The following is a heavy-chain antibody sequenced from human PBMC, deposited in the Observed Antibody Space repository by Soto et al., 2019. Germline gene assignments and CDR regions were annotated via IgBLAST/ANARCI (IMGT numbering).Heavy chain of an antibody. CDR2: ISYDGSNK. D-gene: IGHD6-13*01. J-gene: IGHJ5*02. CDR3: ARDRIAAAIKNWFDP. CDR1: GFTFSSYA. V-gene: IGHV3-30-3*01. Sequence: HPGGSLRLSCAASGFTFSSYAMHWVRQAPGKGLEWVAVISYDGSNKYYADSVKGRFTISRDNSKNTLYLQMNSLRAEDTAVYYCARDRIAAAIKNWFDPWGQGTLVTVSS.